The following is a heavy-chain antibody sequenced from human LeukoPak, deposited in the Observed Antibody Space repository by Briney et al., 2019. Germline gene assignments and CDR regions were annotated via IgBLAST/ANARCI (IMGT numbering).Heavy chain of an antibody. Sequence: GGSLRLSCAASGFTFSSYWMSWVRQAPGKGLEWVANIKQDGSEKYYVDSVKGRFTISRDNAKNSLYLQMNSLRAEDTAVYYCARSVARWIVAKKQFDYWGQGTLVTVSS. V-gene: IGHV3-7*01. CDR2: IKQDGSEK. CDR3: ARSVARWIVAKKQFDY. D-gene: IGHD3-22*01. J-gene: IGHJ4*02. CDR1: GFTFSSYW.